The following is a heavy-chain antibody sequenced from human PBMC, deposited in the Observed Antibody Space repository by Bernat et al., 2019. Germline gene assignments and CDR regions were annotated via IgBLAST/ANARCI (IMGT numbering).Heavy chain of an antibody. V-gene: IGHV6-1*01. CDR3: TRGSGGGVGGFDY. CDR2: TYYRSKWYY. CDR1: GDTVSSNSAA. J-gene: IGHJ4*02. Sequence: QVQLQQSGPGLVKPSQTLSLTCAISGDTVSSNSAAWNWIRQSPSRGLEWLGRTYYRSKWYYDYAVSAKSQITNNPDTPKSLFSLRLGPVTPGERAVYYCTRGSGGGVGGFDYWGQGTLVTVSS. D-gene: IGHD1-26*01.